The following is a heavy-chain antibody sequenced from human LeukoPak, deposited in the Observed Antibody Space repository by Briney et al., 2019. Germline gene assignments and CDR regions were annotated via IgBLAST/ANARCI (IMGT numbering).Heavy chain of an antibody. D-gene: IGHD3-9*01. CDR2: INPNSDGT. CDR1: GYSFTAYF. J-gene: IGHJ4*02. Sequence: EASVKVSCKASGYSFTAYFVHWVRQAPGQGLEWMGWINPNSDGTNYAQNFQGRVTMTADPSISTAYMELSRLSSDGTAVYYCARVSRFFDWLPPFVYWGQGTLVTVSS. CDR3: ARVSRFFDWLPPFVY. V-gene: IGHV1-2*02.